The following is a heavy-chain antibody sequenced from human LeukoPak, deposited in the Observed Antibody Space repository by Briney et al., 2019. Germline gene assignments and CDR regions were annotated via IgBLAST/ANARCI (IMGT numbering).Heavy chain of an antibody. CDR3: ARDESGYPTPFDY. CDR1: GFTFSSYG. CDR2: IRYDGSNK. D-gene: IGHD3-22*01. J-gene: IGHJ4*02. V-gene: IGHV3-30*02. Sequence: GGSLRLSCAASGFTFSSYGMHWVRQAPGKGLEWVAFIRYDGSNKYYADSVKGRFTISRDNSKNTLYLQMNSLRAEDTAVYYCARDESGYPTPFDYWGQGTLVTVSS.